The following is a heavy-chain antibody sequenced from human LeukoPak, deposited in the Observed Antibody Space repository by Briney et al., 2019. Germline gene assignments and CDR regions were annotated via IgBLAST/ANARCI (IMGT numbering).Heavy chain of an antibody. V-gene: IGHV4-4*07. D-gene: IGHD6-6*01. Sequence: SETLSLTCTVSGGSISSYYWSWIRQPAGKGLEWIGRIYTSGSTNYNPSLKSRVTMSVDTSKNQFSLKLSSVTAADTAMYYCARDAMLSSGRDAFDIWGQGTMVTVSS. J-gene: IGHJ3*02. CDR1: GGSISSYY. CDR3: ARDAMLSSGRDAFDI. CDR2: IYTSGST.